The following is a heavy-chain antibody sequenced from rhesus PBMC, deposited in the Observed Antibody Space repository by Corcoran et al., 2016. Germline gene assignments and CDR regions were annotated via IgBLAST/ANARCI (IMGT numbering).Heavy chain of an antibody. J-gene: IGHJ4*01. CDR2: FGGSSGST. CDR3: ARERDYGTYGFDY. CDR1: GYSISSGYG. Sequence: QVQLQESGPGLVKPSETLSLTCAVSGYSISSGYGWRWIRRHPGTGLEWIGYFGGSSGSTNYNPSLKSRVTISKGTSKNQFSLKLSSVTAADTAVYYCARERDYGTYGFDYWGQGVLVTVSS. D-gene: IGHD4-17*01. V-gene: IGHV4-127*01.